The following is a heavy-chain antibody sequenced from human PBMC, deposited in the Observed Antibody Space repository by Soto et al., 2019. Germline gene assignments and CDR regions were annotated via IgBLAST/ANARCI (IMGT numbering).Heavy chain of an antibody. CDR1: GGSFSGYY. J-gene: IGHJ4*02. V-gene: IGHV4-34*01. CDR3: AFVAGRKDY. CDR2: INHRGST. Sequence: QVQLQQWGAGLLKPSETLSLTCAVYGGSFSGYYWTWIRQPPGKGLEWIGEINHRGSTNYNPSLNSRVTVSVDTAKNQFSLKLMSLTAADTALYYCAFVAGRKDYWGQGTLVTVSS. D-gene: IGHD6-13*01.